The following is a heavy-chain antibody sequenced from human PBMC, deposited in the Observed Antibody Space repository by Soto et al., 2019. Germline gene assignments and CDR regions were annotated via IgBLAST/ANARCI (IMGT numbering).Heavy chain of an antibody. CDR1: GGSFSGYY. V-gene: IGHV4-34*01. Sequence: SETLSLTCAVYGGSFSGYYWSWIRQPPGKGLEWIGEINHSGSTNYNPSLKSRVTISVDTSKNQFSLKLSSVTAADTAVYYCASAPRFGELLYNWFDPWGQGTLVTVSS. D-gene: IGHD3-10*01. J-gene: IGHJ5*02. CDR2: INHSGST. CDR3: ASAPRFGELLYNWFDP.